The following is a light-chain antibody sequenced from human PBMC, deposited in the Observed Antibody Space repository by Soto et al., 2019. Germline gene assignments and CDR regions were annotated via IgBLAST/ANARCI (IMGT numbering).Light chain of an antibody. V-gene: IGLV1-51*01. J-gene: IGLJ2*01. CDR1: SSNIGNNY. Sequence: QSVLTQPTSVSAAPGQKVTISCSGSSSNIGNNYVSWYQQLPGTAPKLLIYDNNKRPSGIPDRFSGSKSGTSATLGITGLQTGDEADYYCGTWDSSLSAVVFGGGTKGPS. CDR2: DNN. CDR3: GTWDSSLSAVV.